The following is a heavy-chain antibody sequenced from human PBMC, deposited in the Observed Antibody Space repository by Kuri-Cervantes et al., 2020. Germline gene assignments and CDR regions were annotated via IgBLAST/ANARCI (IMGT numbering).Heavy chain of an antibody. Sequence: GSLRLSCAVYGGSFSGYYWSWIRQPPGKGLEWIGYMYYSWNTNYNPSLKSRVTISVDTSKNQFSLKLTSVTTADTAVYYCARVVGSGSYYPLYWGQGTLVTVSS. J-gene: IGHJ4*02. CDR3: ARVVGSGSYYPLY. CDR2: MYYSWNT. CDR1: GGSFSGYY. D-gene: IGHD3-10*01. V-gene: IGHV4-59*01.